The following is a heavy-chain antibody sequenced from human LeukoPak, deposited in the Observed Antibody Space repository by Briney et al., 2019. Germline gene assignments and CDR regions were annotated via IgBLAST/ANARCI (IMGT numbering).Heavy chain of an antibody. CDR2: IYYSGST. V-gene: IGHV4-59*01. CDR3: ARGEDIVFTISGDAFDI. CDR1: GGSISSYF. D-gene: IGHD5/OR15-5a*01. Sequence: PSETLSLTCTVSGGSISSYFWNWIRQPPGKGLEWIGYIYYSGSTNYNPSLKSRVTISVDTSKNQYSLNLKSVTAADTAVYYCARGEDIVFTISGDAFDIWGQGTMVTVAS. J-gene: IGHJ3*02.